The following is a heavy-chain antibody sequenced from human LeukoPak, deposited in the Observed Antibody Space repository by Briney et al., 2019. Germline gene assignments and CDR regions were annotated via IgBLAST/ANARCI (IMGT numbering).Heavy chain of an antibody. J-gene: IGHJ4*02. D-gene: IGHD5-18*01. V-gene: IGHV4-4*02. CDR1: GGSHTSTNY. Sequence: SETLSLTCGVSGGSHTSTNYWTWVRQPPGKGLGWIGEVNLQGSTNYNPSLMGRVAISVDMSENHISLQLTSVTAADTAVYYCARGASGYSYGWGQGTLVTVSS. CDR2: VNLQGST. CDR3: ARGASGYSYG.